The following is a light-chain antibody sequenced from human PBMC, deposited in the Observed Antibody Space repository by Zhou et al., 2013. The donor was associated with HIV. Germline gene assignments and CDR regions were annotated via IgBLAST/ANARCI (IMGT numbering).Light chain of an antibody. J-gene: IGKJ2*01. CDR3: QQHDNLPYT. CDR1: QDITNS. V-gene: IGKV1-33*01. CDR2: DAS. Sequence: DIQMTQSPSTLSASVGDRVTINCQASQDITNSLNWYQQKPGEAPNLLIYDASILETGVPSRFSGSGSGTDFTFTITNLQPEDIATYYCQQHDNLPYTFGQGTKLDIK.